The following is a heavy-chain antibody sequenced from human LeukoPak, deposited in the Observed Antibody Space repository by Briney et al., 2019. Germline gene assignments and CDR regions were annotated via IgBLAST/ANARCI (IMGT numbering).Heavy chain of an antibody. Sequence: GGSLRLSCAASGLSFSTYEMNWVRQAPGKGLEWVSYISSSASTIYYADSVKGRFTISRDNAKNSLYLQMNSLRAEDTAVYYCARVRIVVVVAIHSGYFDYWGQGTLVTVSS. V-gene: IGHV3-48*03. CDR3: ARVRIVVVVAIHSGYFDY. CDR2: ISSSASTI. CDR1: GLSFSTYE. J-gene: IGHJ4*02. D-gene: IGHD2-15*01.